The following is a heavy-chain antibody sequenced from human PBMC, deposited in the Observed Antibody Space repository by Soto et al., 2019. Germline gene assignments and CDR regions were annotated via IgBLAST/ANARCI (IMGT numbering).Heavy chain of an antibody. J-gene: IGHJ6*04. V-gene: IGHV4-31*03. CDR2: IYYSGST. CDR3: ARDLRWSGYSRVDV. Sequence: QVQLQESGPGLVKPSQTLSLTCTVSGGSISSGGYYWSWIRQHPGKGQEWIGYIYYSGSTYYNPSLKSRVTISVDTSKNQFSLKLSSVTAADTAVYYCARDLRWSGYSRVDVWGKGTTVTVSS. CDR1: GGSISSGGYY. D-gene: IGHD3-3*01.